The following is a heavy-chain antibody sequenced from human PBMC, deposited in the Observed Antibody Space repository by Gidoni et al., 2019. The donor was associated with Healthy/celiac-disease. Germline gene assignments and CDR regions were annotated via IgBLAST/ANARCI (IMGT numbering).Heavy chain of an antibody. CDR1: GGSIRSYY. CDR3: ARDHTYYDFWSGYVDYYYYGMDV. D-gene: IGHD3-3*01. J-gene: IGHJ6*02. Sequence: QVQLQEPGPGLEKPSETPSLTCTVAGGSIRSYYWSWIRQPAGKGLEWIGRIYTSGSTNYNPSLKSRVTMSVDTSKNQFSLKLSSVTAADTAVYYCARDHTYYDFWSGYVDYYYYGMDVWGQGTTVTVSS. V-gene: IGHV4-4*07. CDR2: IYTSGST.